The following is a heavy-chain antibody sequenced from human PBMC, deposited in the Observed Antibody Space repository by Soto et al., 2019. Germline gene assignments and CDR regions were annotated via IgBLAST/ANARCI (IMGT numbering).Heavy chain of an antibody. J-gene: IGHJ4*02. Sequence: PSETLSLTCTVSGDSVSSSNYYWGWIRHPPGRGLEWIGSILHGGNTYYNPSLKSRVTISVDTSKNQFSLKLSSVAASDTAIYYCARHLAAAAGYYGYWGQGTVVTVSS. CDR2: ILHGGNT. D-gene: IGHD3-3*01. CDR3: ARHLAAAAGYYGY. CDR1: GDSVSSSNYY. V-gene: IGHV4-39*01.